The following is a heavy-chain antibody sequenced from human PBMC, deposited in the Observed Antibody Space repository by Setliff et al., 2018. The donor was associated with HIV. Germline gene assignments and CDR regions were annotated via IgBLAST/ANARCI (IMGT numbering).Heavy chain of an antibody. CDR2: MYHIGST. Sequence: PSETLSLTCAVSGVSISSSNWWSWVRQPPGKGLEWIGEMYHIGSTNYIPSLKSRVTISLDKSKNQFSLKLSSVTAADTAVYYCARSGGPNYNFWSGLGRDWFDPWGQGTLVTVSS. CDR1: GVSISSSNW. D-gene: IGHD3-3*01. CDR3: ARSGGPNYNFWSGLGRDWFDP. V-gene: IGHV4-4*02. J-gene: IGHJ5*02.